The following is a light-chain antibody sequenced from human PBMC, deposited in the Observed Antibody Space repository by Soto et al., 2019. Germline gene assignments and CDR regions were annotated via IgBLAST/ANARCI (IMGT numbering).Light chain of an antibody. J-gene: IGLJ1*01. CDR2: DVS. V-gene: IGLV2-11*01. Sequence: QSALTQPRSVSGSPGQSVTISCTGSRSDVGGYNYVSWYQQHPGKAPKLMIYDVSKRPSGVPGRFSGSKSGNTASLTISGLQAEDEADYYCSSYSTTNILVFGSGTKLTVL. CDR3: SSYSTTNILV. CDR1: RSDVGGYNY.